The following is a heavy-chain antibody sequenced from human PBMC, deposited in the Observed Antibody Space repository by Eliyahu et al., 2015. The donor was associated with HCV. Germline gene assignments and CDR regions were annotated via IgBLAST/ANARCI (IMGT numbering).Heavy chain of an antibody. CDR1: GFNFGSYD. CDR3: AKNRRLQFFPRDAYYYAMDV. Sequence: QVQLAESGGGVVQPGGSLRLSCTASGFNFGSYDMHGVRQAPGKGLEWVTFIRYDGSHEKYADSVKGRFSISRDNSQNTLYLQMDNLRAGDTAIYYCAKNRRLQFFPRDAYYYAMDVWGQGTTVTVSS. CDR2: IRYDGSHE. J-gene: IGHJ6*02. D-gene: IGHD2-15*01. V-gene: IGHV3-30*02.